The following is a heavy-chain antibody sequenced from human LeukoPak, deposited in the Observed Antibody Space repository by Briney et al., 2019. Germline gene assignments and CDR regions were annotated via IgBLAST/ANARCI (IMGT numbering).Heavy chain of an antibody. V-gene: IGHV4-34*01. CDR3: AREEYYYDNGGEINH. Sequence: SETLSLTCAVYGGSFSGYYWSWIRQPPGKGLEWIGEINHSGSTNYNPSLKSRVTISVDTSKNQFSLQLNSVTPDDTAVYYCAREEYYYDNGGEINHWGQGTLVTVSS. CDR2: INHSGST. D-gene: IGHD3-22*01. CDR1: GGSFSGYY. J-gene: IGHJ4*02.